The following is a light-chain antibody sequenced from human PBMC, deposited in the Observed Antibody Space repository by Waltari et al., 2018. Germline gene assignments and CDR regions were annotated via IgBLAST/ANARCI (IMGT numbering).Light chain of an antibody. CDR2: DVS. CDR3: SSYSTSSTLVV. CDR1: SSDVGGYDY. V-gene: IGLV2-14*03. Sequence: ALTQPASVSGSPGQSLSIPCTGTSSDVGGYDYPSWDQQYPGKAPKLMIFDVSNRPSGVSDRFSGSKSGNTASLTISGLQAEDEAYYYCSSYSTSSTLVVFGGGTKVTVL. J-gene: IGLJ2*01.